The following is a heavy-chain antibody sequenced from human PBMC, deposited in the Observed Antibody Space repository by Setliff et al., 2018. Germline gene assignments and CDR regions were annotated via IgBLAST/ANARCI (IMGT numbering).Heavy chain of an antibody. D-gene: IGHD3-10*01. V-gene: IGHV4-59*11. CDR2: MYYTGST. J-gene: IGHJ5*02. Sequence: PSETLSLPCTVSGASISSHYWSWIRQPPGKGLEWIGSMYYTGSTNYNPSLKSRVTISVDTSKKQFSLRLNSVTAADTAVYYCARQGTAIRWFDPWGQGTLVTVSS. CDR1: GASISSHY. CDR3: ARQGTAIRWFDP.